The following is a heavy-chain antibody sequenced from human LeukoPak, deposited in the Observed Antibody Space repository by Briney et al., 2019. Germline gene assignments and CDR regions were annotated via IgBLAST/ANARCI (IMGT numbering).Heavy chain of an antibody. CDR2: IYYSGST. V-gene: IGHV4-59*08. CDR1: GGSISSYY. Sequence: SETLSLTCTVSGGSISSYYWSWIRQPPGKGLEWIGYIYYSGSTDYNPSLKSRVTISVDTSKNQFSLKLSSVTAADTAVYYCVRLLPDPNAFDIWGQGTLVTVSS. CDR3: VRLLPDPNAFDI. D-gene: IGHD1-14*01. J-gene: IGHJ3*02.